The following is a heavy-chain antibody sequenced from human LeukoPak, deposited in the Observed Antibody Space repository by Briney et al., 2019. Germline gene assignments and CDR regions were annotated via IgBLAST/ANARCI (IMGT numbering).Heavy chain of an antibody. CDR3: ARGAMAGPFDY. Sequence: GGSLRLSCAASGFTFSNYEMNWVRQTPGKGLEWVSYISSSGSTKHYADSVKGRFTISRDNAKNSLYLQMNSLRAEDTAVYYCARGAMAGPFDYWGQGTLVIVSS. CDR1: GFTFSNYE. J-gene: IGHJ4*02. V-gene: IGHV3-48*03. D-gene: IGHD5-18*01. CDR2: ISSSGSTK.